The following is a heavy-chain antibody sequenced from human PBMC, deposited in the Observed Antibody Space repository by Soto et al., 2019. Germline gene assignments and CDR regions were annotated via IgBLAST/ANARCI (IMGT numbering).Heavy chain of an antibody. J-gene: IGHJ6*02. CDR3: ARDSLIAAAGMYGMDV. CDR1: GFTFSSYW. CDR2: IKQDGSEK. D-gene: IGHD6-13*01. Sequence: EVQLVGSGGGLVQPGGSLRLSCAASGFTFSSYWMSWVRQAPGKGLEWVANIKQDGSEKYYVDSVKGRFTISRDNAKNSLYLQMNSLRAEDTAVYYCARDSLIAAAGMYGMDVWGQGTTVTVSS. V-gene: IGHV3-7*03.